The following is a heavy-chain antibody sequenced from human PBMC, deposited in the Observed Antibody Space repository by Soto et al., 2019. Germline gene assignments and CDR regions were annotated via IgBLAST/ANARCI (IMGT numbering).Heavy chain of an antibody. Sequence: SGKDSCRASGYTFTSYYVDCVRQAPGQGLEWMGIINPSGGSTSYAQKFQGRVTMTRDTSTGTTYLELSSLRSDDTAVYYCARYQEAAAFPSWGQGTPVTVSS. V-gene: IGHV1-46*01. CDR1: GYTFTSYY. CDR2: INPSGGST. J-gene: IGHJ5*02. CDR3: ARYQEAAAFPS. D-gene: IGHD6-13*01.